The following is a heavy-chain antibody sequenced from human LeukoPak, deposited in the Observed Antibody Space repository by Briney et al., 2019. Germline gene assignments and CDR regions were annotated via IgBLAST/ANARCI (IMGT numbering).Heavy chain of an antibody. CDR1: GYTFTSYD. D-gene: IGHD2-15*01. V-gene: IGHV1-8*01. CDR3: ARVVCSGGSCPYAFDI. Sequence: GASVKVSCKASGYTFTSYDINWVRQATGQGLEWMGWMNPNSGNTGYAQKFQGRVTMTRNTSISTAYMELSSLRSEDTAVYYCARVVCSGGSCPYAFDIWGQGTMVTVSS. CDR2: MNPNSGNT. J-gene: IGHJ3*02.